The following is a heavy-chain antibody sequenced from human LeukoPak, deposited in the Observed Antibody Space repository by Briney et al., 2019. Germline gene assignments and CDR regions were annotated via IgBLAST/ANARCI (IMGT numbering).Heavy chain of an antibody. Sequence: GEALKISCKASGYRFPSYWITWVRQMPGKGLEWMGGIDPIDSYTTYSPSFQGHVTISADKSIATVYLQWSSLKASDTAMYYCARARVDTAMAGFDYWGQGTLVTVSS. D-gene: IGHD5-18*01. J-gene: IGHJ4*02. CDR1: GYRFPSYW. CDR3: ARARVDTAMAGFDY. CDR2: IDPIDSYT. V-gene: IGHV5-10-1*01.